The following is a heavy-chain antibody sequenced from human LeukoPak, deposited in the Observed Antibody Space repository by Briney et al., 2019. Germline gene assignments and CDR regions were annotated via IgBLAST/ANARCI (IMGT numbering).Heavy chain of an antibody. Sequence: SETLSLTCIVSRGSIYNYYWSWLRQPPGKGLEWIGHIYSSGSTNYNSSLKSRATISVDTSKNQFSLKLTSVTAADTAVYYCARNVAARTHPSRWGQGTLVTVSS. D-gene: IGHD6-6*01. J-gene: IGHJ4*02. V-gene: IGHV4-59*12. CDR3: ARNVAARTHPSR. CDR2: IYSSGST. CDR1: RGSIYNYY.